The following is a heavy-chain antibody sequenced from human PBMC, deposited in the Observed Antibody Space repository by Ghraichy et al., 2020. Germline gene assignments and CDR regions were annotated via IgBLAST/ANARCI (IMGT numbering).Heavy chain of an antibody. Sequence: ASVKVSCKASGYTFTSYGISWVRQAPGQGLEWMGWISGYNGNTNYAQKFQGRVTMTTDTSTSTAYMELRSLRSDDTAVYYCARDNWSSGGYAPSGEDALDIWGQGTMVTVSS. D-gene: IGHD6-19*01. CDR2: ISGYNGNT. J-gene: IGHJ3*02. CDR3: ARDNWSSGGYAPSGEDALDI. V-gene: IGHV1-18*04. CDR1: GYTFTSYG.